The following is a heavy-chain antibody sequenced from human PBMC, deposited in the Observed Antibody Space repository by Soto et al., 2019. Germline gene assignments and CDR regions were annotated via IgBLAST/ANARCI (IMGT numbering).Heavy chain of an antibody. V-gene: IGHV3-73*02. CDR3: ARQGYYAFWSVADARDV. CDR2: IRSKGNNYET. Sequence: EVQLVEAGGGLVQPGGSLKLSCTASGFTFSDTAIHWVRQASGTGLDWVGRIRSKGNNYETDYSESVKGRFVISRDDSRNTAYLQMDSLKTEDTALYYCARQGYYAFWSVADARDVWGQGTMVAVSS. D-gene: IGHD3-3*01. J-gene: IGHJ3*01. CDR1: GFTFSDTA.